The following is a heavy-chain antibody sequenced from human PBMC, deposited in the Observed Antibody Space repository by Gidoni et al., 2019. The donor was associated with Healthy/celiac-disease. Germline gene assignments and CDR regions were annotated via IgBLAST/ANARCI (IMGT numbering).Heavy chain of an antibody. CDR3: ARASKQWLVSGGYYFDY. V-gene: IGHV3-30*04. Sequence: TFSSYAMHWVRQAPGKGLEWVAVISYDGSNKYYADSVKGRFTISRDNSKNTLYLQMNSLRAEDTAVYYCARASKQWLVSGGYYFDYWGQGTLVTVSS. D-gene: IGHD6-19*01. CDR1: TFSSYA. J-gene: IGHJ4*02. CDR2: ISYDGSNK.